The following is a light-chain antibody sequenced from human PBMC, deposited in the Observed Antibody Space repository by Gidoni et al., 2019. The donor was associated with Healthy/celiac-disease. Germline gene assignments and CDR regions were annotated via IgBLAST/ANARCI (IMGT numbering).Light chain of an antibody. CDR1: SSDVGGYNY. CDR2: DVS. Sequence: QSALTPPASVSGSPGQSITISCTGTSSDVGGYNYVSWYQQHPGKAPKLMIYDVSNRPSGVSNRFSGSKSGNTASLTISGLQAEDEADYYCSSYTSSSTFGVFGGGTKLTVL. J-gene: IGLJ3*02. V-gene: IGLV2-14*03. CDR3: SSYTSSSTFGV.